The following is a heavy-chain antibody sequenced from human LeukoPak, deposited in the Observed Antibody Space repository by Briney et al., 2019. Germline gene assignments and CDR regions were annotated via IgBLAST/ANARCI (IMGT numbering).Heavy chain of an antibody. CDR3: ARPSPIYCSGGSCYGYYFDY. CDR1: GFTFSSYL. J-gene: IGHJ4*02. D-gene: IGHD2-15*01. Sequence: GGSLRLSCAASGFTFSSYLMSWVRQAPGKGLEWVANIKQDGSEKYYVDSVKGRFTISRDNAKNSLYLHMNSLRAEDTAVYYCARPSPIYCSGGSCYGYYFDYWGQGTLVTVSS. V-gene: IGHV3-7*01. CDR2: IKQDGSEK.